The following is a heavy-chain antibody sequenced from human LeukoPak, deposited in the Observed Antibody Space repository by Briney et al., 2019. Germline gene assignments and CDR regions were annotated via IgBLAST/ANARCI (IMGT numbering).Heavy chain of an antibody. V-gene: IGHV1-2*06. CDR3: AREENCSGGSCYYY. J-gene: IGHJ4*02. Sequence: ASVKVSCKTSGYTFTDYYMHWVRQAPGQGLEWMGRINLNSGDTNYAQKLQGRVTMTRDTSISTAYMELSRLTSDDTAVYYCAREENCSGGSCYYYWGQGTLVTVSS. CDR1: GYTFTDYY. CDR2: INLNSGDT. D-gene: IGHD2-15*01.